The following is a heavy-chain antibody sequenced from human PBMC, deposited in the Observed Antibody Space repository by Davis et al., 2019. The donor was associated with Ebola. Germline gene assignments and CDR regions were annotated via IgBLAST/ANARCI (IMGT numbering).Heavy chain of an antibody. J-gene: IGHJ6*02. CDR3: AIGHCTRSSCYTGGYYYYAMDV. CDR2: FSSDSRYK. Sequence: GESLKISCSASGFTLSSHTMMWVRQAPGKGLEWVASFSSDSRYKYYPDSVKGRFTISRDNAKNSLFLQMNSLGAEDTAVYYCAIGHCTRSSCYTGGYYYYAMDVWGQGTTVIVSS. D-gene: IGHD2-2*02. V-gene: IGHV3-21*03. CDR1: GFTLSSHT.